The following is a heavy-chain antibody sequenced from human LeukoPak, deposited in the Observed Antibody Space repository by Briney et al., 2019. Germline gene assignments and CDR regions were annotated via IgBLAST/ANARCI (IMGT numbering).Heavy chain of an antibody. Sequence: GGSLRLSCAASGFTFSSYAMHWVRQAPGKGLEWVAVISYDGSNKYYADSVKGRFTISRDNSKNTLYLQMNSLRAEDTAVYYCASCPLNYDSSGRGIYYYGMDVWGQGTTVTVSS. CDR2: ISYDGSNK. CDR1: GFTFSSYA. V-gene: IGHV3-30*04. J-gene: IGHJ6*02. CDR3: ASCPLNYDSSGRGIYYYGMDV. D-gene: IGHD3-22*01.